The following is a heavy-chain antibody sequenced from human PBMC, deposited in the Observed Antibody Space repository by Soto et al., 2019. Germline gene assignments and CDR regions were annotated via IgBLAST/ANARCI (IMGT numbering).Heavy chain of an antibody. CDR1: GYTFTGYY. CDR2: INPNSGGT. Sequence: ASVKVSCKASGYTFTGYYMHWVRQAPGQGLEWMGWINPNSGGTNYAQKFQGWVTMTRDTSISTAYMELSRLRSDDTAVYYCARDWGGWAPYYHYYGMDVWGQGTTVTVSS. V-gene: IGHV1-2*04. J-gene: IGHJ6*02. D-gene: IGHD6-19*01. CDR3: ARDWGGWAPYYHYYGMDV.